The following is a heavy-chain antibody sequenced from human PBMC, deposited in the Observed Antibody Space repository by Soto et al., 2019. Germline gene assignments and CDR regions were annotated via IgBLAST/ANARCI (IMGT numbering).Heavy chain of an antibody. CDR1: GYTFTSYG. CDR2: ISPYKGHT. V-gene: IGHV1-18*04. CDR3: ARYDHGDYLRLTDY. Sequence: GASVKVSCKASGYTFTSYGITWVRQAPGQGLEWMGWISPYKGHTNYAQKFQGRVTMTTDTSTSTAYMELTSLRSDDTAVSYCARYDHGDYLRLTDYWGQGTLVTVSS. D-gene: IGHD4-17*01. J-gene: IGHJ4*02.